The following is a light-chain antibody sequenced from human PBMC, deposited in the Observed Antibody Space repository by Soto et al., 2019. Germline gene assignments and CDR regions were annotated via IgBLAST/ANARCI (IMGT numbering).Light chain of an antibody. Sequence: QSALTQPASVSGSPGQSITISCTGTSSDVGSYNLVSWYQQHPGKAPKLMIYEGSKRPSGVSNRFSGSKSGNTASLTISGLQVEDDADYYCCSYAGSSTPYVFGTGTKLTVL. CDR2: EGS. J-gene: IGLJ1*01. CDR1: SSDVGSYNL. CDR3: CSYAGSSTPYV. V-gene: IGLV2-23*01.